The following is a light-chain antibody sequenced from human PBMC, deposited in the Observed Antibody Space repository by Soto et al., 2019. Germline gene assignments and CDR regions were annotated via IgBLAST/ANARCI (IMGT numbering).Light chain of an antibody. Sequence: QAVLTQSPSASASLGASVKLTCTLSSGHRTYAIAWHQQQPEKAPRYLMKVNSDGSHNKGDGIPDRFSGSSYGAERYLTISSLQSEDEADYYCQTWGSGIRVFGGGTQLTVL. V-gene: IGLV4-69*01. CDR1: SGHRTYA. J-gene: IGLJ3*02. CDR3: QTWGSGIRV. CDR2: VNSDGSH.